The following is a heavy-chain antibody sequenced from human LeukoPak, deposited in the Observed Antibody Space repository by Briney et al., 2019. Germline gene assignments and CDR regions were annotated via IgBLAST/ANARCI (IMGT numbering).Heavy chain of an antibody. CDR3: ARNNFGDCVIAFCI. CDR1: GGTCYAFY. Sequence: PSETVSLNCSVYGGTCYAFYWSRLGQPPGKGLEWIGEINHSGSTNYNPSLKSRVTLSVATSKNQFSLKMSSVTAEDTAVYYCARNNFGDCVIAFCIWGQGTMVTVSS. J-gene: IGHJ3*02. D-gene: IGHD4-17*01. V-gene: IGHV4-34*01. CDR2: INHSGST.